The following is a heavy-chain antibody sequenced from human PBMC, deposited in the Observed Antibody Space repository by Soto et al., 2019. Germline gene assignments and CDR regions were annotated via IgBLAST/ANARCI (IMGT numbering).Heavy chain of an antibody. J-gene: IGHJ3*02. CDR3: ARGGDTTATDFDAFDI. D-gene: IGHD1-26*01. CDR1: GFTFSSYA. CDR2: ISYDGSNK. V-gene: IGHV3-30-3*01. Sequence: QVQLVESGGGVVQPGRSLRLSCAASGFTFSSYAMHWVRQAPGKGPEWVAVISYDGSNKYYADSVKGRFTISRDNSKNTLYLQMNSLRAEDTAVYYCARGGDTTATDFDAFDIWGQGTMVTVSS.